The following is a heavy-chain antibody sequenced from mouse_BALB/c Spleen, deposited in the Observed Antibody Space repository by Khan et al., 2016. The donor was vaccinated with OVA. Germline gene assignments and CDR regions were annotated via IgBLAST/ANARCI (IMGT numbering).Heavy chain of an antibody. V-gene: IGHV1S81*02. J-gene: IGHJ3*01. Sequence: QVQLQQPGAELVKPGASVKLSCKASGYTFTNFYMYWVRQRPGQGLEWIGQINLTNGGTNFNEKFKTKATLTVDKSSSTAYMQLSSLTSEDSAVFYYKRYVHNYGNANKDWLADWGQGTLVTVSA. CDR1: GYTFTNFY. D-gene: IGHD2-1*01. CDR2: INLTNGGT. CDR3: KRYVHNYGNANKDWLAD.